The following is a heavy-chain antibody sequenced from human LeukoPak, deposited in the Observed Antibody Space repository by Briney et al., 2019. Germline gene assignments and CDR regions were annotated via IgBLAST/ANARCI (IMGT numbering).Heavy chain of an antibody. V-gene: IGHV3-23*01. CDR1: GFTFSSYA. CDR2: ITGGGDDT. D-gene: IGHD6-6*01. J-gene: IGHJ4*02. Sequence: GGSLRLSCAASGFTFSSYAMSWVRQAPGKGLEWFSAITGGGDDTYYADSVEGRFTISRDNSKNTLYLQMNSLRAEDTAVYYCAKGSRVSRPYYFSYWGQGTLVTVSS. CDR3: AKGSRVSRPYYFSY.